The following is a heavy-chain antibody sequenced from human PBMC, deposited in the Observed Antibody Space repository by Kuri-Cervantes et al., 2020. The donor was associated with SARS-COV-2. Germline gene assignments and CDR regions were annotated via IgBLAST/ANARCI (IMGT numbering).Heavy chain of an antibody. CDR3: ARDSIVDDAFDI. CDR2: ISSSGSTI. CDR1: GFTFSSYS. D-gene: IGHD2-15*01. V-gene: IGHV3-48*04. Sequence: GESLKISCAASGFTFSSYSMNWVRQAPGKGLEWVSYISSSGSTIYYADSVKGRFTISRDNAKNSLYLQMNSLGAEDTAVYYCARDSIVDDAFDIWGQGTMVTVSS. J-gene: IGHJ3*02.